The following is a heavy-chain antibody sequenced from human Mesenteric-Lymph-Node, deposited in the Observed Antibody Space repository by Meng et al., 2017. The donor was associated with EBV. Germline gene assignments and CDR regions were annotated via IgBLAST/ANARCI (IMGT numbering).Heavy chain of an antibody. V-gene: IGHV4-61*01. CDR2: IYRTGST. J-gene: IGHJ4*02. CDR1: GGSFSSGSYN. CDR3: ARDSGITVTNSFDY. Sequence: QGHLQGAGPGLVKPPELLSLTCSVSGGSFSSGSYNWSWIRQPPGKGLEWIGYIYRTGSTDYNPSLNSRVSISIDTSKNQFSLRLTSVTAADTAVYYCARDSGITVTNSFDYWGQGALVTVSS. D-gene: IGHD1-20*01.